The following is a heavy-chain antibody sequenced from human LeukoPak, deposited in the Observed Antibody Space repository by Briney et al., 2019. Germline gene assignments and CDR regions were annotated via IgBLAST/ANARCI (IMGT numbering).Heavy chain of an antibody. D-gene: IGHD2-15*01. CDR3: AGRSIVSPTAVETWFEF. V-gene: IGHV4-34*01. CDR2: INHSGST. CDR1: GGSFSGYY. Sequence: SETLSLTCAVYGGSFSGYYWSWIRQPPGKGLEWIGEINHSGSTNYNPSLKSRVTISLDTSKNQFTLTVTSVSVADTALYFCAGRSIVSPTAVETWFEFWGQGSLVTVSS. J-gene: IGHJ4*02.